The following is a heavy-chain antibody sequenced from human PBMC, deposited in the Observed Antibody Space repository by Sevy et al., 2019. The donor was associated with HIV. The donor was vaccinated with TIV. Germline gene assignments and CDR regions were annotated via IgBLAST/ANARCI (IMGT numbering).Heavy chain of an antibody. CDR2: ISSSGSTI. CDR3: ARDVNAYYDFWSGYYGYYYYGMDV. Sequence: GSLRLSCAASGFTFSSYEMNWVRQAPGKGLEWVSYISSSGSTIYYADSVKGRFTISRDNAKNSLYLQMNSLRAEDTAVYYCARDVNAYYDFWSGYYGYYYYGMDVWGQGTTVTVSS. V-gene: IGHV3-48*03. CDR1: GFTFSSYE. D-gene: IGHD3-3*01. J-gene: IGHJ6*02.